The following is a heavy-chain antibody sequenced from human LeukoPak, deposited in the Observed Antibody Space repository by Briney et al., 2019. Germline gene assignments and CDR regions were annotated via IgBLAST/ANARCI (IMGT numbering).Heavy chain of an antibody. D-gene: IGHD2-21*01. CDR2: ISYDGSNK. Sequence: GGSLRLSCAASGFTFSSYGMHWVRQAPGKGLEWVAVISYDGSNKYYADSVKGRFTISRDNSKNTLHLQMNSLRAEDTAVYYCAKAEIASPYGMDVWGQGTTVTVSS. CDR1: GFTFSSYG. J-gene: IGHJ6*02. V-gene: IGHV3-30*18. CDR3: AKAEIASPYGMDV.